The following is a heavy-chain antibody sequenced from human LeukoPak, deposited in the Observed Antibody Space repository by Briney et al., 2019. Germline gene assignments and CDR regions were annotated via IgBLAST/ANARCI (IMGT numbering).Heavy chain of an antibody. D-gene: IGHD2-2*02. CDR1: GGSFSGYY. V-gene: IGHV4-34*01. CDR3: ARGRGSSGYCSSTSCYTGRSAFDI. CDR2: INHSGST. J-gene: IGHJ3*02. Sequence: PSETPSLTCAVYGGSFSGYYGSWIRQPPGKGLEWIGEINHSGSTNYNPSLKSRVTISVDTSKNQFSLKLSSVTAADTAVYYCARGRGSSGYCSSTSCYTGRSAFDIWGQGTMVTVSS.